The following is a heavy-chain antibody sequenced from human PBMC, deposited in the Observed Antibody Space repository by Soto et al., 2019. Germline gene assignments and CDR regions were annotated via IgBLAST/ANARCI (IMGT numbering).Heavy chain of an antibody. V-gene: IGHV1-2*02. J-gene: IGHJ3*02. CDR1: GYPFTAYN. D-gene: IGHD3-22*01. Sequence: ASVKSSGKAPGYPFTAYNSPWVRQAPGQGLGWMGWINPNSGGTNYAQKFQGRVTMTRDTSISTAYMELSRLRSDETAVYYCARGGYYDSSDHDAFDIWGQGTMVTVSS. CDR3: ARGGYYDSSDHDAFDI. CDR2: INPNSGGT.